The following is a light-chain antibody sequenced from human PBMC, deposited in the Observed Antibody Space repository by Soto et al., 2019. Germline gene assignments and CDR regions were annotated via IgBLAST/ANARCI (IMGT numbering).Light chain of an antibody. V-gene: IGLV2-8*01. CDR1: SGDVGGYQY. J-gene: IGLJ1*01. CDR3: SSYAGSNTFV. Sequence: QSALTQPPSASGSPGQSVTISCTGTSGDVGGYQYVSWYQQHPGKAPKLMISEVSKRPPGVPDRFSGSKSGITASLTVSGLRPEDEAEYYCSSYAGSNTFVFGTGTKLTVL. CDR2: EVS.